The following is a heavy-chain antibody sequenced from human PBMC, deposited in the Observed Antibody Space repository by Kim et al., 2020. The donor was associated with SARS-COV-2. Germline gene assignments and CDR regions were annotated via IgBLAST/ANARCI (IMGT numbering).Heavy chain of an antibody. CDR1: GFTFSSYA. J-gene: IGHJ4*02. CDR3: ARDPDVLLWFGESLIFDY. Sequence: GGSLRLSCAASGFTFSSYAMHWVRQAPGKGLEWVAVISYDGSNKYYADSVKGRFTISRDNSKNTLYLQMNSLRAEDTAVYYCARDPDVLLWFGESLIFDYWGQGTLVTVSS. V-gene: IGHV3-30*04. CDR2: ISYDGSNK. D-gene: IGHD3-10*01.